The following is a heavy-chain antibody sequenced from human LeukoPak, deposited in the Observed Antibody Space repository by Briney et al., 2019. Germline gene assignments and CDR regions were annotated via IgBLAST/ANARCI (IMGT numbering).Heavy chain of an antibody. J-gene: IGHJ4*02. CDR3: ARDQHAAAGRGTLYYFDY. D-gene: IGHD6-13*01. V-gene: IGHV3-30*04. Sequence: GRSLRLSCVATGFTFTSCAMHWVRQAPGKGLEWVAVISYDGTNKYYGDPVKGRFTISRDDSKNTLYLQMNSLRAEDTAVYYCARDQHAAAGRGTLYYFDYWGQGTLVTVSS. CDR1: GFTFTSCA. CDR2: ISYDGTNK.